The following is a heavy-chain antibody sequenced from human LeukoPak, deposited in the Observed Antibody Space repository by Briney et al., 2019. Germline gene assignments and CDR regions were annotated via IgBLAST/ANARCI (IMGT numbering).Heavy chain of an antibody. CDR2: INNDGSGT. V-gene: IGHV3-74*01. J-gene: IGHJ4*02. Sequence: PGGSLRLSCAASGFTFSDHYMDWVRQAPGKGLVWVSRINNDGSGTSYADSVKGRFTISRDDAKNTLYLQMSSLGAEDTAVYYCGTVFDYWGQGILVTVSS. CDR3: GTVFDY. CDR1: GFTFSDHY.